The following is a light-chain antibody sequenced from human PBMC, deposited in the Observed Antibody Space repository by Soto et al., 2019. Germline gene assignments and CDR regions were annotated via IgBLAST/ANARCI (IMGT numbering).Light chain of an antibody. Sequence: QSVLTQPASVSGSPGQSITISCTGTSSDVGGYNYVSWYQQYPGKAPKLMIYDVSNRPSGVSNRFSGSKSGNTASLTISGLQAEDEGDYYCSSFTXTNTYVFGTGTKVTVL. CDR3: SSFTXTNTYV. CDR1: SSDVGGYNY. J-gene: IGLJ1*01. CDR2: DVS. V-gene: IGLV2-14*01.